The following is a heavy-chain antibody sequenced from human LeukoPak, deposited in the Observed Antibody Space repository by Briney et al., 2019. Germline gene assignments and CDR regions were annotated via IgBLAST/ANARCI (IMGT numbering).Heavy chain of an antibody. CDR1: GGSISSYY. D-gene: IGHD3-22*01. CDR2: IYHSGST. Sequence: YPSETLSLTCTVSGGSISSYYWSWIRQPPGKGLEWIGSIYHSGSTYYNPSLKSRVTISVDTSKNQFSLKLSSVTAADTAVYYCARDPTYYYDSSAPWGQGTMVTVSS. CDR3: ARDPTYYYDSSAP. J-gene: IGHJ3*01. V-gene: IGHV4-39*07.